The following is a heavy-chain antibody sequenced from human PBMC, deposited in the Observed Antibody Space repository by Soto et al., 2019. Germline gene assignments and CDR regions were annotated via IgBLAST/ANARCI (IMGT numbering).Heavy chain of an antibody. D-gene: IGHD3-22*01. Sequence: SGPTLVNPTETLTLTCTVSGFSLSNARMGVRWIRQPPGKALEWLAHIFSNDEQSYSTSLKSRLTISKNTSKSQVVLTMTNMDPVDTSTYYCARIYDSSGYYYVDYWGQGTLVTVSS. CDR1: GFSLSNARMG. V-gene: IGHV2-26*01. J-gene: IGHJ4*02. CDR3: ARIYDSSGYYYVDY. CDR2: IFSNDEQ.